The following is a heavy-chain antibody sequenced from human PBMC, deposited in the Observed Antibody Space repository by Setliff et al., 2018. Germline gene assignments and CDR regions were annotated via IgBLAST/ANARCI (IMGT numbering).Heavy chain of an antibody. CDR1: GGSISSYY. CDR2: IYTSGST. J-gene: IGHJ6*03. V-gene: IGHV4-4*07. D-gene: IGHD5-18*01. Sequence: SETLSLTCTVSGGSISSYYWSWIRQPAGKGLEWIGRIYTSGSTNYNPSLKSRVTMSVDTSKNQFSLKLSSVTAADTAVYYCARDRRGYSYGSLGYYYYMDVWGKGTTVTVSS. CDR3: ARDRRGYSYGSLGYYYYMDV.